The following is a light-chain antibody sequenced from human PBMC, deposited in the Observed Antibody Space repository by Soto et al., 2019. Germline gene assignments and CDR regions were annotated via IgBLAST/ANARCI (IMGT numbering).Light chain of an antibody. Sequence: AIQMTQSPSSLSASVGDGVAITCRASHGIRNDLGWYQQKPGKAPKLLIYAASSLKSEVPSRFSGSGSGTDFTLTISSLQPEDFATYYCLQDYNYPLTFGQGTKLAIK. CDR3: LQDYNYPLT. J-gene: IGKJ2*01. V-gene: IGKV1-6*01. CDR1: HGIRND. CDR2: AAS.